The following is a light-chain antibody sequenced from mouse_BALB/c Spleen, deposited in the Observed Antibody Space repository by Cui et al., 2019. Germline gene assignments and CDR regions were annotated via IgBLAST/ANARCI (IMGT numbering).Light chain of an antibody. J-gene: IGKJ1*01. Sequence: QIVLTQSPAIMSASPGATVTMTCSASSSVSYMYWYQQKPGSSPRLLIYDTSNLASGVPVRFSGSGSGTSYSLTISRMEAEDAATYYCQQWSSYPRTFGGGTKLEIK. V-gene: IGKV4-55*01. CDR1: SSVSY. CDR3: QQWSSYPRT. CDR2: DTS.